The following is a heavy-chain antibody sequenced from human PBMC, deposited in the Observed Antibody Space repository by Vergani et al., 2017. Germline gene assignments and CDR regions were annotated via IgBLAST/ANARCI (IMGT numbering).Heavy chain of an antibody. CDR3: VKEKIDLGSYFFDS. D-gene: IGHD2/OR15-2a*01. CDR1: GFTFSNSA. Sequence: EQLVESGGGMVQPGSSLRLSCAASGFTFSNSAVSWVRQAPWRGLAWVSSISGPGLSTYYADSVKGRFSISRDNSKNTVFLQMHSLRAEDTAIYYCVKEKIDLGSYFFDSWGHGILVTVSS. CDR2: ISGPGLST. V-gene: IGHV3-23*04. J-gene: IGHJ4*01.